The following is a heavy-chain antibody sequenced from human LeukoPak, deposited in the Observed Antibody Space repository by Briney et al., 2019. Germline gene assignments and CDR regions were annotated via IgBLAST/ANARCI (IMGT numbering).Heavy chain of an antibody. V-gene: IGHV4-4*07. CDR2: IYTSGST. CDR1: SGSISNYD. CDR3: ARLTSSWYQDWYFDL. J-gene: IGHJ2*01. D-gene: IGHD6-13*01. Sequence: SETLSLTCTVSSGSISNYDWSWIRQPAGKGLEWIGRIYTSGSTNYNPSLKSRVTMSVDTSKKQFSLKLSSVTAADTAVYYCARLTSSWYQDWYFDLWGRGTLVTVSS.